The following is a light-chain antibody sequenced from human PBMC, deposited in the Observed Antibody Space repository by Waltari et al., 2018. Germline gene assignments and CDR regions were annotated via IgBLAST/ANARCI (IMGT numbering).Light chain of an antibody. CDR2: MND. V-gene: IGLV1-47*01. J-gene: IGLJ2*01. CDR3: RAWDTSLSGVL. Sequence: SVLTQPPSASGTPGQRVTISCSGSSSNIGSNYVFWYQQVPGTAPKLLIYMNDQRPPGVPGRFSGSKSGTSASLAISGLQSEDEADYYCRAWDTSLSGVLFGGGTKVTVL. CDR1: SSNIGSNY.